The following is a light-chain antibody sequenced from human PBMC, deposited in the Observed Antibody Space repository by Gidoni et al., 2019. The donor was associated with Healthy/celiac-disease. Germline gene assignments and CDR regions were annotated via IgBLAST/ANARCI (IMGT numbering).Light chain of an antibody. CDR2: DAS. J-gene: IGKJ2*01. CDR3: QQYDNLPS. Sequence: IQMTQSPSSLSASVGDRVTITCQASQDISNYLNWYQQKPGTAPKLLIDDASNVETGVPSRFSGSGSGTDFTFTISSLQPEDMATYYCQQYDNLPSFGQGTKLEIK. CDR1: QDISNY. V-gene: IGKV1-33*01.